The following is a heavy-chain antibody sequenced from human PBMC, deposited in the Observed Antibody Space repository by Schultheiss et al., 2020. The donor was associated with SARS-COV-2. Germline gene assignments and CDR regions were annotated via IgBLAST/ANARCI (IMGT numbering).Heavy chain of an antibody. J-gene: IGHJ3*02. D-gene: IGHD4-17*01. CDR3: ASSGSDYGDYVHDI. CDR1: GFTFSSYA. V-gene: IGHV3-30-3*01. Sequence: GGSLRLSCAASGFTFSSYAMHWVRQAPGKGLEWVAVISYDGSNKYYEDSVKGRFTISRDNSKNTLYLQMNSLRAEDTAVYYCASSGSDYGDYVHDIWGQGTMVTVSS. CDR2: ISYDGSNK.